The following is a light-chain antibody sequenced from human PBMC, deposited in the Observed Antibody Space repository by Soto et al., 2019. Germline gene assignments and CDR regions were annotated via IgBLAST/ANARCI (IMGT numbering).Light chain of an antibody. Sequence: DIQMTQSPSTLSASVGDRVTITCRATQGISNWLAWYQQKPGKAPKLLIYDASILESGVPSRFSGSGSGTEFTLTISSLHPDDFATYYCQQYNSYSFGQGTKVEIK. CDR1: QGISNW. J-gene: IGKJ1*01. CDR2: DAS. V-gene: IGKV1-5*01. CDR3: QQYNSYS.